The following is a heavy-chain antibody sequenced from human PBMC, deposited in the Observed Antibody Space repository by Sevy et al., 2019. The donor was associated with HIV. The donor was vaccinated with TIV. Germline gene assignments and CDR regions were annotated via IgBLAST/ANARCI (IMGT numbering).Heavy chain of an antibody. CDR2: IWLEGGDT. CDR1: GFTFSTHA. J-gene: IGHJ4*02. Sequence: GGSLRLSCSASGFTFSTHAMTWVRQAPGKGLEWVSVIWLEGGDTYYTDSVKGRFTISRDNSKNTLYLQMNSLRAEDTAVYYCAKDRVSGTYYTGDFDYWGQGTLVTVSS. CDR3: AKDRVSGTYYTGDFDY. D-gene: IGHD3-10*01. V-gene: IGHV3-23*01.